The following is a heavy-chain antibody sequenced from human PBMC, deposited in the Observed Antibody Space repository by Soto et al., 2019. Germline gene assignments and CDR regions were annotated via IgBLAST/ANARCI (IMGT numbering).Heavy chain of an antibody. Sequence: GGSLRLSCVISRLTFSNYALNWVRQAPGKGLEWVSSISGSGDTTYYADSVKGRFTISRDNSKNTLYLQMNSLRAEDTAVYYCATWRDIIRGFQYVFFDPWGQGTLVTVSS. J-gene: IGHJ5*02. V-gene: IGHV3-23*01. D-gene: IGHD3-10*01. CDR3: ATWRDIIRGFQYVFFDP. CDR2: ISGSGDTT. CDR1: RLTFSNYA.